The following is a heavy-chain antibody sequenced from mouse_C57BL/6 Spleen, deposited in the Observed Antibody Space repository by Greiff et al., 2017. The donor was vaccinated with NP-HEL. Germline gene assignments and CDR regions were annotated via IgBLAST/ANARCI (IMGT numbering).Heavy chain of an antibody. J-gene: IGHJ4*01. CDR2: IDPETGGT. Sequence: VQLQQSGAELVRPGASVTLSCKASGYTFTDYEMHWVKQTPVHGLEWIGAIDPETGGTAYNQKFKGKAILTADKSSSTAYMELRSLTSEDSAVYYCTREDYDYDYAMDYWGQGTSVTVSS. CDR1: GYTFTDYE. V-gene: IGHV1-15*01. D-gene: IGHD2-4*01. CDR3: TREDYDYDYAMDY.